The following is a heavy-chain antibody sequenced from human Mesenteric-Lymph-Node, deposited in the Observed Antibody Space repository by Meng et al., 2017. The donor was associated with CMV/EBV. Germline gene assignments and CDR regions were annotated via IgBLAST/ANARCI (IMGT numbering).Heavy chain of an antibody. CDR3: ARQRSSGWYEIDY. Sequence: GESLKISCAASGFTFSSYEMNWVRQAPGKGLEWVSYISSSGNTIYYAEYVKGRFTISRDNAKNSLNLQMNSLGAEDTAVYYCARQRSSGWYEIDYWGQGTLVTVSS. V-gene: IGHV3-48*03. CDR1: GFTFSSYE. CDR2: ISSSGNTI. J-gene: IGHJ4*02. D-gene: IGHD6-19*01.